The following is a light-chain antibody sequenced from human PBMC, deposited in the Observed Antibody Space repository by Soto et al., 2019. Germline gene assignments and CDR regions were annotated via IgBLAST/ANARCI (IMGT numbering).Light chain of an antibody. CDR3: QQYSTLPHT. CDR1: QSVTNSF. V-gene: IGKV3-20*01. J-gene: IGKJ2*01. Sequence: ENVLTQSPGTLSVSPGERATLSCRASQSVTNSFFAWYQQKPGQAPRLLIYGVSSRAAGIPDRFSGSGSGTDFTLTTSRLEPEDLVVYYCQQYSTLPHTFGQGTKLEVK. CDR2: GVS.